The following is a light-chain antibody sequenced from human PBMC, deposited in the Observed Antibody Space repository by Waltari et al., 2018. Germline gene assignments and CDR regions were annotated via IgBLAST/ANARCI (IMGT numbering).Light chain of an antibody. V-gene: IGKV1-9*01. CDR1: QGRSNY. CDR2: ATS. CDR3: QQLNSYSLIT. Sequence: DIQLTQSPSLLSASVGDRVTITCRASQGRSNYLAWYQQKPGRAPKVLISATSTLQSGVPSRFSGSGSGTEFTLTISDLQPEDFTTYYCQQLNSYSLITFGQGTRLEIK. J-gene: IGKJ5*01.